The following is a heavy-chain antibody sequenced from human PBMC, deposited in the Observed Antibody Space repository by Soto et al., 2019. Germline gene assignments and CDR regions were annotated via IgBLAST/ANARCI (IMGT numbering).Heavy chain of an antibody. CDR1: GFIFSNYV. V-gene: IGHV3-30-3*01. CDR2: MSYDGTTK. D-gene: IGHD2-21*01. J-gene: IGHJ4*02. CDR3: AREVLWSRYFDY. Sequence: ESGGGVVQPGRSLRLSCAASGFIFSNYVMYWVRQAPGKGLEWVAFMSYDGTTKYYADSVKGRFTISRDNSKNTLYLQMNNLRPDDTGVYYCAREVLWSRYFDYWGQGTLVTVSS.